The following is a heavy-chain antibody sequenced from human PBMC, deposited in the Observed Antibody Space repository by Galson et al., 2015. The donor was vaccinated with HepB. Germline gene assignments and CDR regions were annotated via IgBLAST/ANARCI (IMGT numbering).Heavy chain of an antibody. J-gene: IGHJ3*02. V-gene: IGHV3-15*01. CDR3: ATDVPCKGGGALHI. CDR1: GLTFRNLW. CDR2: IKSAHHGGTK. D-gene: IGHD2/OR15-2a*01. Sequence: SLRLSCAASGLTFRNLWMSWVRQAPGKGLEWVGHIKSAHHGGTKAYGAPVKGRFTISRDDSKSTVYLQVNSLKTGDTARYYCATDVPCKGGGALHIWGQGTMVTVSS.